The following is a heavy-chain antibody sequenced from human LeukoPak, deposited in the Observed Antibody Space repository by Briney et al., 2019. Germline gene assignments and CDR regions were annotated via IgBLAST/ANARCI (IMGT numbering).Heavy chain of an antibody. CDR2: IYYSGST. CDR1: GGSISSSSYY. D-gene: IGHD1-26*01. V-gene: IGHV4-39*07. CDR3: ARDQGGRYFDY. Sequence: SETLSLTCTVSGGSISSSSYYWGWIRQPPGKGLEWIGSIYYSGSTYYNPSLKSRVTISVDTSKNQFSLKLSSVTAADTAVYYCARDQGGRYFDYWGQGTLVTVSS. J-gene: IGHJ4*02.